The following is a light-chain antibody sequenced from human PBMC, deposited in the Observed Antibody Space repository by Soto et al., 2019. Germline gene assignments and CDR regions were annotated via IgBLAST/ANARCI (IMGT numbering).Light chain of an antibody. CDR3: QQYNKWLPYT. CDR1: QSVSSN. Sequence: EIVMTQSPANLSVSPGERATLSCRASQSVSSNLAWYQQQPGQGPRLLIYGASTRATSIPARFSGSGSGTEFTLTINSLQSEDFAVYYCQQYNKWLPYTFGQGTKLEIK. J-gene: IGKJ2*01. V-gene: IGKV3-15*01. CDR2: GAS.